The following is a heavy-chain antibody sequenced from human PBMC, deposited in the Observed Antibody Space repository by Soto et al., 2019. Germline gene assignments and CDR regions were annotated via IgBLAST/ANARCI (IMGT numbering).Heavy chain of an antibody. D-gene: IGHD2-21*02. J-gene: IGHJ6*03. CDR2: IIPVLNIT. Sequence: QVQLVQSGAEVQKPGSSLRVSCEASGGTLSSYTFNWVRQAPGQGLEWMGRIIPVLNITNYAQNFKGRVTSTADKSTSTVYMELGSLRSDDSAIYYCARGVWVTDGGMNYYYYYMDVWGKGSTVTVSS. CDR1: GGTLSSYT. V-gene: IGHV1-69*02. CDR3: ARGVWVTDGGMNYYYYYMDV.